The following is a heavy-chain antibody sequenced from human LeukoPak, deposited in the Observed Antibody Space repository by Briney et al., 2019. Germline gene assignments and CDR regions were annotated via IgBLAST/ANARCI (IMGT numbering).Heavy chain of an antibody. Sequence: GASVKVSCKASGGTLSSYAISWVRQAPGQGLEWMGGIIPIFGTANYAQKFQGRVTITADESTSTAYMELSSLRSEDTAVYYCARDVYDYVWGSYRYRGFDYWGQGTLVTVSS. D-gene: IGHD3-16*02. CDR1: GGTLSSYA. CDR2: IIPIFGTA. CDR3: ARDVYDYVWGSYRYRGFDY. J-gene: IGHJ4*02. V-gene: IGHV1-69*13.